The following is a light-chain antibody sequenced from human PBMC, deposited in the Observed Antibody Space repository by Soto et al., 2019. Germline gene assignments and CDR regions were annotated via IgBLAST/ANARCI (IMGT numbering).Light chain of an antibody. Sequence: QSALTQPASVSGSPGQSITISCTGTSSDVGGYNYVSWYQQHPGKAPKLMMYDVSNRPSGVSNRFSGSKSGNTASLTISGLQAEDEADYYCSSYTSSSTGYVFGTGTKLTVL. V-gene: IGLV2-14*01. CDR3: SSYTSSSTGYV. CDR1: SSDVGGYNY. J-gene: IGLJ1*01. CDR2: DVS.